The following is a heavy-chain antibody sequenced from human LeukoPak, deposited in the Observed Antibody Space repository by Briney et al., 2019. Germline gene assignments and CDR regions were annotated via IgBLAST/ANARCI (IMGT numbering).Heavy chain of an antibody. CDR2: IYYSGST. CDR3: ARDALLGVRDYYFDY. D-gene: IGHD2-21*01. CDR1: GGSISSSSYY. V-gene: IGHV4-39*07. J-gene: IGHJ4*02. Sequence: PSETLSLTCTVSGGSISSSSYYWGWIRQPPGKGLEWIGSIYYSGSTYYNPSLKSRVTISVGTSKNQFSLKLSSVTAADTAVYYCARDALLGVRDYYFDYWGQGTLVTVSS.